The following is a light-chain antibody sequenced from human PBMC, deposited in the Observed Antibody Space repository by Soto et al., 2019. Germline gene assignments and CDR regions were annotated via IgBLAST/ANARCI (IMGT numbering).Light chain of an antibody. CDR3: QQYNSYSVT. J-gene: IGKJ1*01. Sequence: DIQMRQSPSTLSASVGYRVTITCRARQSISSGLAWYQQNPGKAPKLVXYDASSLEGGGPSRFSGSGSGTEFARTISSRQPDDFATYYGQQYNSYSVTFGQGTKVDIK. CDR1: QSISSG. CDR2: DAS. V-gene: IGKV1-5*01.